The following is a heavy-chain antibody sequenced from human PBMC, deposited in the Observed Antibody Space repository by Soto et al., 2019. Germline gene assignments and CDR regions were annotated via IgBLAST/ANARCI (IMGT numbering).Heavy chain of an antibody. D-gene: IGHD3-3*01. CDR3: ARGTLRFVEWDRYYYGMDV. CDR1: GGSKSSTNW. CDR2: IYHSGST. J-gene: IGHJ6*02. Sequence: SQTLSLTCFVSGGSKSSTNWWSRVRHPPGKRLEWSREIYHSGSTNYNPSLKSRVTISVDKSKTPFSLKLSSVTAADTAVYYCARGTLRFVEWDRYYYGMDVWGQGTTVTVSS. V-gene: IGHV4-4*02.